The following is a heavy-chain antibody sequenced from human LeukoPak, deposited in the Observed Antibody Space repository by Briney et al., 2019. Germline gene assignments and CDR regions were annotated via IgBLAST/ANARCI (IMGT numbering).Heavy chain of an antibody. Sequence: PGGSLRLSCAASGFTFSNYGVNWVRQSPGKGLEWVSYISSSGSTMYYADSVKGRFTISRDNAKDSLYLQMNSLGADDTAVYYCARDLSGRAGAFDIWGQGTMVTVSS. CDR1: GFTFSNYG. CDR2: ISSSGSTM. V-gene: IGHV3-48*01. J-gene: IGHJ3*02. CDR3: ARDLSGRAGAFDI. D-gene: IGHD1-26*01.